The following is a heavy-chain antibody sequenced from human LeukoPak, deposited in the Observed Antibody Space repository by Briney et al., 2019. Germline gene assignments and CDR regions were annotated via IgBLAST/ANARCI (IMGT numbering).Heavy chain of an antibody. CDR3: ARDRYSSGAFDI. CDR1: GGSISSYY. CDR2: IYYSGST. V-gene: IGHV4-59*01. J-gene: IGHJ3*02. Sequence: SETLSLTCTVSGGSISSYYWSWLRQPPGKGLEWIGYIYYSGSTNYNPSLKSRVTISVDTSKNQFSLKLSSVTAADTAVYYCARDRYSSGAFDIWGQGTMVTVSS. D-gene: IGHD6-19*01.